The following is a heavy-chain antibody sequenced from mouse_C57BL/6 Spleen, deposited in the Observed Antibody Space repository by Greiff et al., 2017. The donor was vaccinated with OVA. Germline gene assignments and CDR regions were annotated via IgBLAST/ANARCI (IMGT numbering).Heavy chain of an antibody. D-gene: IGHD1-1*01. CDR1: GFTFSDYG. J-gene: IGHJ3*01. CDR3: ARGYGRSYVWFAY. V-gene: IGHV5-17*01. CDR2: ISSGSSTI. Sequence: DVMLVESGGGLVKPGGSLKLSCAASGFTFSDYGMHWVRQAPEKGLEWVAYISSGSSTIYYADTVKGRFTISRDNAKNTLFLQMTSLRSEDTARYYWARGYGRSYVWFAYWGQGTLVTVSA.